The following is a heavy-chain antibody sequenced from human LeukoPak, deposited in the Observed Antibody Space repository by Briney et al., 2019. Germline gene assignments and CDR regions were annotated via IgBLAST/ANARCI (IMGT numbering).Heavy chain of an antibody. Sequence: PSETLSLTCTVSGGSISSYYWSWIRQPPGKGPEWIGYIYTSGSTNYNPSLKSRVTISVDTSKNQFSLKLSSVTAADTAVYYCARQGLSWGNSDYYYYYMDVWGKGTTVTVSS. CDR2: IYTSGST. D-gene: IGHD4-23*01. V-gene: IGHV4-4*09. J-gene: IGHJ6*03. CDR3: ARQGLSWGNSDYYYYYMDV. CDR1: GGSISSYY.